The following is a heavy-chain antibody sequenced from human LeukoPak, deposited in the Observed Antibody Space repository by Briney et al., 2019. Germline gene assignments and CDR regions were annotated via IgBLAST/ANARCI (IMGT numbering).Heavy chain of an antibody. CDR2: ISGSGGST. J-gene: IGHJ6*02. D-gene: IGHD2-2*01. Sequence: GGSLRLSCAASGFTFSSYAMSWVRQAPGKGLEWVSAISGSGGSTYYADSVKGRFTISRDNAKNSLFPQMNSLRAEDTAVYYCAGSTSPRVGYYNGLDAWGQGTTVTVSS. CDR1: GFTFSSYA. CDR3: AGSTSPRVGYYNGLDA. V-gene: IGHV3-23*01.